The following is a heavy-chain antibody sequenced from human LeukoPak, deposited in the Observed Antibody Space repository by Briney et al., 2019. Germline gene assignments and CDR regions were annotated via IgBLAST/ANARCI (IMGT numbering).Heavy chain of an antibody. CDR3: ARVLQNYYYLDV. J-gene: IGHJ6*03. D-gene: IGHD3-3*01. V-gene: IGHV4-59*11. Sequence: SETLSLTCTVSGGSISSHYWSWVRQPPGKGLEWIGNIYDSESTHYKSSLKSRVTISADTSKNQFSLRLSSVTAADTAVYYCARVLQNYYYLDVWGKGTTVTVSS. CDR1: GGSISSHY. CDR2: IYDSEST.